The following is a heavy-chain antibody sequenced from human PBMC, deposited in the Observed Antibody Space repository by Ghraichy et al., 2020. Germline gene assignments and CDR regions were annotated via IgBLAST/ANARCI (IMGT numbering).Heavy chain of an antibody. V-gene: IGHV3-74*01. J-gene: IGHJ4*02. Sequence: GGSLRLSCAVSGFIISNYRMHWVRQSPGKGLVWVSCIESDGIMTTYADFVKGRFTISRDNAKNTLFLQMNSLRAEDTAVYYCARDTGGLPYWGQGNLVTVSS. CDR3: ARDTGGLPY. D-gene: IGHD2-8*02. CDR1: GFIISNYR. CDR2: IESDGIMT.